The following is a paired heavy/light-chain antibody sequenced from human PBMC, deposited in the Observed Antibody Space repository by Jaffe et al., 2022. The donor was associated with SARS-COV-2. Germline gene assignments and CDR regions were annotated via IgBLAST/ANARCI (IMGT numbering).Light chain of an antibody. V-gene: IGLV2-14*03. J-gene: IGLJ2*01. Sequence: QSGLTQPASVSGSLGQSITLSCTGTSSDVGGYTYVSWYQQHPGKAPKLIIYDVSSRPSGISSRFTGSKSGNTASLTISGLQAEDEADYYCCSYRSTNTRLFGGGTRLTVL. CDR1: SSDVGGYTY. CDR3: CSYRSTNTRL. CDR2: DVS.
Heavy chain of an antibody. CDR3: AKDRDDPVLRILEWTNHYFYYGMDV. J-gene: IGHJ6*02. CDR2: ISSSGNTK. D-gene: IGHD3-3*01. Sequence: EVQLVESGGGLVQPGGSLRLSCAASGFAFSSNRMNWVRQAPGKGLEWISYISSSGNTKYYADSVKGRFIVSRDNAESSVYLQMSSLRDEDTAVYYCAKDRDDPVLRILEWTNHYFYYGMDVWGQGTTVIVSS. V-gene: IGHV3-48*02. CDR1: GFAFSSNR.